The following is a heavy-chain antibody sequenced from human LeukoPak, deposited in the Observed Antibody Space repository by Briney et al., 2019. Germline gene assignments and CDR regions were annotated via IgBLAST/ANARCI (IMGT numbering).Heavy chain of an antibody. V-gene: IGHV1-2*02. CDR3: ATPTERLLPDY. D-gene: IGHD2-15*01. J-gene: IGHJ4*02. CDR1: GYRFTDYF. Sequence: ASVKVSCKASGYRFTDYFMHWVRQAPGQGLERMGWINPNSGDTDYAQKFQGRVTLTRDASIGTAYMELTRLRSDDTAVYYCATPTERLLPDYWGQGTLVTVSS. CDR2: INPNSGDT.